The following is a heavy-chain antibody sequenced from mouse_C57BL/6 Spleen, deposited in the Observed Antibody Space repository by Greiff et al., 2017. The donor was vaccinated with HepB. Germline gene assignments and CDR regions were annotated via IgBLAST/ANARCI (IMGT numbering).Heavy chain of an antibody. J-gene: IGHJ4*01. Sequence: DVKLVESGGGLVKPGGSLKLSCAASGFTFSSYAMSWVRQTPEKRLEWVATISDGGSYTYYPDNVKGRFTISRDNAKNNLYLQMSQLKSEDTAMYYCARERPAMDYWGQGTSVTVSS. CDR2: ISDGGSYT. V-gene: IGHV5-4*01. CDR1: GFTFSSYA. CDR3: ARERPAMDY.